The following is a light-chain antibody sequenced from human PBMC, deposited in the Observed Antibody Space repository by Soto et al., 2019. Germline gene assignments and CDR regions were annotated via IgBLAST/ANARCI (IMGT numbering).Light chain of an antibody. CDR3: QRSYYSWT. CDR1: QSISSY. Sequence: DIQMTQSPSSLSASVGDRVTISCRASQSISSYLNWYQQKPGKVPKLLIYATSSLQSGVPSRFSGSGSGTDFTLTISNLQPEDSATYYCQRSYYSWTFGQETKVDIK. J-gene: IGKJ1*01. V-gene: IGKV1-39*01. CDR2: ATS.